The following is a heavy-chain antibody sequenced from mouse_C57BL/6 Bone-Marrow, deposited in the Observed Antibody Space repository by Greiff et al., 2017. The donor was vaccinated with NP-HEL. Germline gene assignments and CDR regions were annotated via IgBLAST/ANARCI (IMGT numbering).Heavy chain of an antibody. V-gene: IGHV14-1*01. CDR2: IDPEDGDT. Sequence: VQLKESGAELVRPGASVKLSCTASGFNITDYYMHWVKQRPEQGLEWIGRIDPEDGDTEYAPKFPGKATMTADTSSNTAYLQLSSLTSEDTAVYYCTTCLLLRYWYFDVWGTGTTVTVSS. CDR1: GFNITDYY. CDR3: TTCLLLRYWYFDV. D-gene: IGHD1-1*01. J-gene: IGHJ1*03.